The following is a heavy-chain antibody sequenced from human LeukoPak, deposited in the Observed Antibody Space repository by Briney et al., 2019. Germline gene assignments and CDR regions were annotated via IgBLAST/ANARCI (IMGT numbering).Heavy chain of an antibody. CDR1: GGSFSGYY. Sequence: SETLSLTCAVYGGSFSGYYWSWIRQPPGEGLEWIGEINHSGSTNYNPSLKSRVTISVDTSKNQFSLKLSSVTAADTAVYYCARGPPPYIQLWSAYYYYGMDVWGQGTTVTVSS. D-gene: IGHD5-18*01. CDR2: INHSGST. J-gene: IGHJ6*02. CDR3: ARGPPPYIQLWSAYYYYGMDV. V-gene: IGHV4-34*01.